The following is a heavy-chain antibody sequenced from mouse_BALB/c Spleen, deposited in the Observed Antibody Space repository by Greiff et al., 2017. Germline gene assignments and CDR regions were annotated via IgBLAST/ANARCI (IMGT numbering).Heavy chain of an antibody. J-gene: IGHJ1*01. Sequence: EVKVVESGGGLVQPGGSLKLSCAASGFTFSSYTMSWVRQTPGKRLEWVAYISNGGGSTYYPDTVKGRFTISRDNDKNTLYLQMRSLKSEDTAMYYCARHRGGSSDWYFDVWGAGTTVTVSS. CDR3: ARHRGGSSDWYFDV. CDR2: ISNGGGST. D-gene: IGHD1-1*01. CDR1: GFTFSSYT. V-gene: IGHV5-12-2*01.